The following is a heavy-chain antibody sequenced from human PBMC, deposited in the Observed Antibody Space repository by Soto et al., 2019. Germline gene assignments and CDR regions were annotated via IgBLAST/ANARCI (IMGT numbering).Heavy chain of an antibody. D-gene: IGHD6-19*01. CDR3: ARDWGGSGWYWSFDY. J-gene: IGHJ4*02. V-gene: IGHV3-33*01. Sequence: QVQLVESGGGVVQPGRSLRLSCAASGFTFSSYGMHWVRQAPGKGLEWVAVIWYDGSNKYYADSVKGRFTISRDNSKNTLYLQMNSLRAEDTAVYYCARDWGGSGWYWSFDYWGQGTLVTVSS. CDR1: GFTFSSYG. CDR2: IWYDGSNK.